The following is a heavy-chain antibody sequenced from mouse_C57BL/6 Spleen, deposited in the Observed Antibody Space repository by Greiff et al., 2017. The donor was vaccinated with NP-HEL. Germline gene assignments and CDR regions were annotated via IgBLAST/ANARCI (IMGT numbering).Heavy chain of an antibody. D-gene: IGHD4-1*01. Sequence: QVQLQQPGAELVKPGASVKLSCKASGYTFTSYWMHWVKQRPGQGLEWIGMIHPNSGSTNYNEKFKSKATLTVDKSSSTAYMQLSSLTSEDSAVYYCARGITGTGGNYFDYWGQGTTLTVSS. CDR1: GYTFTSYW. CDR2: IHPNSGST. CDR3: ARGITGTGGNYFDY. J-gene: IGHJ2*01. V-gene: IGHV1-64*01.